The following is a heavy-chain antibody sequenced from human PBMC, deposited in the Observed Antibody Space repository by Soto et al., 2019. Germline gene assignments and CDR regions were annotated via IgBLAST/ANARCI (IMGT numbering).Heavy chain of an antibody. Sequence: QVQLVQSGAEVKKPGASVKVSCKTSGYTFTSYDINWVRQATGQGLEWMGWMNPNSGNTGYAQKFQGRVSMTRNTSTSTAYVELSRLRSEHTAVYYCARGITIFGVVPGWGQGTLLTVSS. CDR2: MNPNSGNT. J-gene: IGHJ4*02. CDR3: ARGITIFGVVPG. CDR1: GYTFTSYD. D-gene: IGHD3-3*01. V-gene: IGHV1-8*01.